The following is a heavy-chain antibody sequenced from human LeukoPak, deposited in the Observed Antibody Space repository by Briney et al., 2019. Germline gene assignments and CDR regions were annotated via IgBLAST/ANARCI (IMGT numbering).Heavy chain of an antibody. CDR1: GDSINSAAYY. CDR2: IYYSGST. J-gene: IGHJ4*02. Sequence: SGTLSLTCTVSGDSINSAAYYWSWIRQHPGKGLEWIGYIYYSGSTSYNPSLQSRVTISIDTSKNQFSLKLSSVTAADTAVYYCARDNDFWSGYYSFDFWGRGTLATVSS. CDR3: ARDNDFWSGYYSFDF. V-gene: IGHV4-31*03. D-gene: IGHD3-3*01.